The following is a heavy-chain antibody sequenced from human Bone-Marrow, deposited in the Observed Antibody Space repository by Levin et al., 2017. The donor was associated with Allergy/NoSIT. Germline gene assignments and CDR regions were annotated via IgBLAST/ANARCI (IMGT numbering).Heavy chain of an antibody. D-gene: IGHD3-3*01. CDR1: GFTFSSYA. CDR2: ISYDGSNK. V-gene: IGHV3-30-3*01. J-gene: IGHJ4*02. CDR3: AREITIFGVVIWLREGFDY. Sequence: PGGSLRLSCAASGFTFSSYAMHWVRQAPGKGLEWVAVISYDGSNKYYADSVKGRFTISRDNSKNTLYLQMNSLRAEDTAVYYCAREITIFGVVIWLREGFDYWGQGTLVTVSS.